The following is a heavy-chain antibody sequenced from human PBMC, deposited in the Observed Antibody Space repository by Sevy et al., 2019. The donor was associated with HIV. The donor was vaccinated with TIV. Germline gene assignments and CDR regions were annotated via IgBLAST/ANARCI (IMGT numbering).Heavy chain of an antibody. V-gene: IGHV3-33*01. J-gene: IGHJ4*02. Sequence: GGSLRLSCAAAGFTFSSYAMHWVRQAPGKGLEWVAIIWSDGAYQYHGDSVKGRFTISRDNSKNTLYLQMNSLRVEDTAMYYCARGGYYYDNAAYYAFDSWGQGTLVTVSS. CDR2: IWSDGAYQ. D-gene: IGHD3-22*01. CDR3: ARGGYYYDNAAYYAFDS. CDR1: GFTFSSYA.